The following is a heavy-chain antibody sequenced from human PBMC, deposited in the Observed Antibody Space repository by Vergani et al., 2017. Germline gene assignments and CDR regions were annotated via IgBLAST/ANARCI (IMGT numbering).Heavy chain of an antibody. D-gene: IGHD2-21*02. V-gene: IGHV4-59*11. J-gene: IGHJ3*02. CDR2: IYYSGST. CDR1: GGSISSHY. CDR3: ARNPYCGGDCYSDAFDI. Sequence: QVQLQESGPGLVKPSETLYLTCTVSGGSISSHYWSWIRQPPGKGLEWIGYIYYSGSTNYNPSLKSRVTISVDTSKNQFSLKLSSVTAAKTAVYYCARNPYCGGDCYSDAFDIWGQGTMVTVSS.